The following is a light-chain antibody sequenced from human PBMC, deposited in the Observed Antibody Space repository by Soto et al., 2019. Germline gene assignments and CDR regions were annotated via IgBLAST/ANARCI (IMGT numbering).Light chain of an antibody. CDR1: SSDVGSYNR. J-gene: IGLJ1*01. V-gene: IGLV2-18*02. CDR2: EVS. CDR3: NSYTGSSTYV. Sequence: QSALTQPPSVSGSPGQSVVISCTGTSSDVGSYNRVSWYQQPPGAAPKLMIYEVSTRPSGVPDRFSGSKSGNTASLTISGLQAEDEADYYCNSYTGSSTYVFGTGTKVTVL.